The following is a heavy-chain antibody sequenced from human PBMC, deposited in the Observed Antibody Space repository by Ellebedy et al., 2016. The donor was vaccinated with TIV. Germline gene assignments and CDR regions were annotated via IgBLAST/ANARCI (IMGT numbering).Heavy chain of an antibody. CDR1: GYSFTSYW. CDR2: IYPGDSDT. Sequence: GGSLRLSCKGSGYSFTSYWIGWVRQMPGKGLEWMGIIYPGDSDTRYSPSFQGQVTISADKSISTAYLQWSSLKASDTAMYYCARLRLLWFGESFDWFDPWGQGTLVTVSS. J-gene: IGHJ5*02. V-gene: IGHV5-51*01. CDR3: ARLRLLWFGESFDWFDP. D-gene: IGHD3-10*01.